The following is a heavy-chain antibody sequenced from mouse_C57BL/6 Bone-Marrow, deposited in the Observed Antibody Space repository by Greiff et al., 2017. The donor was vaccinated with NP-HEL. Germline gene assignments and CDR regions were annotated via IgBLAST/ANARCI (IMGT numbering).Heavy chain of an antibody. CDR1: GFTFSSYA. J-gene: IGHJ2*01. V-gene: IGHV5-4*01. D-gene: IGHD2-5*01. CDR3: ARDSNYDYFDY. Sequence: EVQVVESGGGLVKPGGSLKLSCAASGFTFSSYAMSWVRQTPEKRLEWVATISDGGSYTYYPDNVKGRFTISRDNTKNNLYLQMSHLKSEDTAMYYCARDSNYDYFDYWGQGTTLTVSS. CDR2: ISDGGSYT.